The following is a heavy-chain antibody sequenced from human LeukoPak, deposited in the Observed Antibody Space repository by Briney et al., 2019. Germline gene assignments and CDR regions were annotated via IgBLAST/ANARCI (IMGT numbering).Heavy chain of an antibody. J-gene: IGHJ6*03. CDR2: IKQDGSDK. Sequence: GGSLRLSCAASGFSFTNSWMTWVRQAPGKGLEWVANIKQDGSDKYYVESVKGRFTVSRDNAKNSLYLQMNSLRAEDAALYFCARDPYSGSYGAYYYYYMDVWGKGTTVTISS. V-gene: IGHV3-7*01. CDR1: GFSFTNSW. CDR3: ARDPYSGSYGAYYYYYMDV. D-gene: IGHD1-26*01.